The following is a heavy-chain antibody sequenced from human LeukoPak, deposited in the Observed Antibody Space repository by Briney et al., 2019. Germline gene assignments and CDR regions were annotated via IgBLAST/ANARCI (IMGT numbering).Heavy chain of an antibody. V-gene: IGHV4-59*01. Sequence: PSETLSLTCTVSGGSISSYYWSWIRQPPGKGLEWIGYIYYSGSTNYNPSLKSRVTISVDTSKNQFSLKLSSVTAADTAVYYCARDLRYCSSTSCCHSDAFDIWGQGTMVTVSS. CDR3: ARDLRYCSSTSCCHSDAFDI. CDR1: GGSISSYY. J-gene: IGHJ3*02. CDR2: IYYSGST. D-gene: IGHD2-2*01.